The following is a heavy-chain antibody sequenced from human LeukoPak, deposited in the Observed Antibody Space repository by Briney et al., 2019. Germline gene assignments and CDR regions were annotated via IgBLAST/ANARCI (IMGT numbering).Heavy chain of an antibody. CDR3: ARDYGILTGYYKGYNWFDP. CDR1: GYTFTGYY. J-gene: IGHJ5*02. CDR2: INPNSGGT. D-gene: IGHD3-9*01. Sequence: ASVKVSCKASGYTFTGYYMHWVRQAPGQGLEWMGRINPNSGGTNYAQKFQGRVTMTRDTSISTAYMELSRLRSDDTAVYYCARDYGILTGYYKGYNWFDPWGQGTLVTVSS. V-gene: IGHV1-2*06.